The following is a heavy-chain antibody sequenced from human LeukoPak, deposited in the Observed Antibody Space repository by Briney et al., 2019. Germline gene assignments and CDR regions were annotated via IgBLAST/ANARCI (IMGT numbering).Heavy chain of an antibody. CDR3: ARLYDILTGNSFDY. CDR1: GYSFTSYW. CDR2: IYPGDSDT. V-gene: IGHV5-51*01. J-gene: IGHJ4*02. Sequence: GESLQISCKGSGYSFTSYWIGWVRQMPGKGLEGVGIIYPGDSDTRYSPSFRGQVTVSADKSISTAYLQWSSLKASDTAMYYCARLYDILTGNSFDYWGQGTLVTVSS. D-gene: IGHD3-9*01.